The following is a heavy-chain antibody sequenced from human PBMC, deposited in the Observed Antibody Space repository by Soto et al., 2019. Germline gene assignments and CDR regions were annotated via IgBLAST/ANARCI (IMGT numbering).Heavy chain of an antibody. CDR3: ARGPLRYFDWLLGY. CDR2: INAGNGNT. J-gene: IGHJ4*02. D-gene: IGHD3-9*01. Sequence: QVQLVQSGAEVKKPGASVKVSCKASGYTFTSYAMHWVRQAPGQRLEWMGWINAGNGNTKDSQKFQGRVTITRDTSASTAYMELSSLRSEDTAVYYCARGPLRYFDWLLGYWGQGTLVTVSS. V-gene: IGHV1-3*01. CDR1: GYTFTSYA.